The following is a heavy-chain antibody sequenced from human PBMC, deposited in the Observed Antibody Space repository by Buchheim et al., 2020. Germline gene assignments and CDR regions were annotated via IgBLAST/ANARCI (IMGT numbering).Heavy chain of an antibody. V-gene: IGHV3-7*01. CDR2: IKQDGSEK. CDR1: GFTFSSYW. J-gene: IGHJ4*02. CDR3: ARDAPYYDFWSGYLTGEDYYFDY. D-gene: IGHD3-3*01. Sequence: EVQVVESGGGLVQPGGSLRLSCAASGFTFSSYWMSWVRQAPGKGLEWVANIKQDGSEKYYVDSVKGRFTISRDNAKNSLYLQMNSLRAEDTAVYYCARDAPYYDFWSGYLTGEDYYFDYWGQGTL.